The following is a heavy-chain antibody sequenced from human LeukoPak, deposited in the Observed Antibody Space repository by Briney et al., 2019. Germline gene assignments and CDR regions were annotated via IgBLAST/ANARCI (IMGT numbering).Heavy chain of an antibody. D-gene: IGHD5-18*01. V-gene: IGHV1-69*13. CDR1: GYTFSSYG. CDR3: ARDLDRYSYGYAT. Sequence: SVKVSCKASGYTFSSYGITWVRQAPGQGLEWMGGIIPIFGTANYAQKFQGRVTITADESTSTAYMELSSLRSEDTAVYYCARDLDRYSYGYATWGQGTLVTVSS. CDR2: IIPIFGTA. J-gene: IGHJ5*02.